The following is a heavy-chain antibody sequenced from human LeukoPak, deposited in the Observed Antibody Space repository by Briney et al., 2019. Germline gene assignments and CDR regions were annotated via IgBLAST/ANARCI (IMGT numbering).Heavy chain of an antibody. J-gene: IGHJ6*03. CDR1: GGSFSGYY. V-gene: IGHV4-34*01. CDR3: ARGPDDILTGDDYYYYYMDV. D-gene: IGHD3-9*01. Sequence: SETLSLTCAVYGGSFSGYYWSWIRQPPGKGLEWIGEINHGGSTNCNPSLKSRVTISVDTSKNQFSLKLRSVTAADTAVYYCARGPDDILTGDDYYYYYMDVWGKGTTVTVSS. CDR2: INHGGST.